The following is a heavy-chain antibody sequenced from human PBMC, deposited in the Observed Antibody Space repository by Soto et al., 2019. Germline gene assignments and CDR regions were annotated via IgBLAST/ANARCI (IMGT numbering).Heavy chain of an antibody. V-gene: IGHV4-34*01. CDR2: INHRTTT. CDR3: ARGYDTALAPIF. J-gene: IGHJ4*02. D-gene: IGHD5-18*01. CDR1: GGSFSSYH. Sequence: PSETLSLTCAVYGGSFSSYHWSWIRQTPGKGLEWIGEINHRTTTNYNPSLKSRVIISLDTPKNQFSLKLSSVTAAEKAVYYCARGYDTALAPIFWGQGIRVTVS.